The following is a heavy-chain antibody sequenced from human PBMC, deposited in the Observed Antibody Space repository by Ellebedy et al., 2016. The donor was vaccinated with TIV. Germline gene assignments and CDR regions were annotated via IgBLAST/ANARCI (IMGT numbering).Heavy chain of an antibody. CDR2: IYHSGHS. CDR1: GGSITSDDYF. CDR3: ARGLARDY. Sequence: MPSETLSLTCTVSGGSITSDDYFWGWIRQPPGKGPEWIGSIYHSGHSYYNPPLQTRVTISVDTSKNQFSLNLSSVTAADTAVYYCARGLARDYWGQGTLVTVSS. J-gene: IGHJ4*02. V-gene: IGHV4-39*07.